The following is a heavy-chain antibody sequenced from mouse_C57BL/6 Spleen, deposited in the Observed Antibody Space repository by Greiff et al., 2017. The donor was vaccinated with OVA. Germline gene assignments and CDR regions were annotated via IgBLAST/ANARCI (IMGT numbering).Heavy chain of an antibody. D-gene: IGHD1-1*01. Sequence: EVMLVESGAELVKPGASVKLSCTASGFNIKDYYMHWVKQRTEQGLEWIGRIDPEDGETKYAPKFQGKATITADTSSNTAYLQLSSLTSEDTAVYYCAALLGTTVYDYWGQGTTLTVSS. V-gene: IGHV14-2*01. CDR1: GFNIKDYY. CDR3: AALLGTTVYDY. J-gene: IGHJ2*01. CDR2: IDPEDGET.